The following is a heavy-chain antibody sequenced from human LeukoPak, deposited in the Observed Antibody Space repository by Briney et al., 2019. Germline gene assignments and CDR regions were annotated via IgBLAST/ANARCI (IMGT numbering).Heavy chain of an antibody. CDR1: GGSISSSNW. J-gene: IGHJ4*02. V-gene: IGHV4-61*05. CDR3: ASLGYDSSAYSTYFDY. Sequence: PSETLSLTCAVSGGSISSSNWWSWVRQPPGKGLEWIGYIYYTGTTKYNPSLKSRVTISLDTSMKQFSLKLSSVTAADTAVYYCASLGYDSSAYSTYFDYWGQGTLVTVSS. D-gene: IGHD3-22*01. CDR2: IYYTGTT.